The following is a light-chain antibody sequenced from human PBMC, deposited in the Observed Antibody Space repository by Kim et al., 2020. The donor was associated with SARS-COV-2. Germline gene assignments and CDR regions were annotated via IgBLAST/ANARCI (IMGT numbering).Light chain of an antibody. CDR1: SGSFATNY. Sequence: NFMLTKPHSVSESPGKTITISCTRSSGSFATNYVQWYQQRRGSVPTTLIYENNQRPSGVTNRFSGSIDSSSNSASLTISGLKTEDEADYYCQSNDNTNRVFGGGTQLTV. V-gene: IGLV6-57*04. J-gene: IGLJ3*02. CDR3: QSNDNTNRV. CDR2: ENN.